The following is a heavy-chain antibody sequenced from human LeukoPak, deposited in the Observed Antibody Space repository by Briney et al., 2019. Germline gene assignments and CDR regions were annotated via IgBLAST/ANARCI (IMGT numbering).Heavy chain of an antibody. CDR1: GGTFSSYA. Sequence: WASVKVSCKASGGTFSSYAISWVRQAPGQGLEWMGGIIPIFGTANYAQKFQGRVTITADESTSTAYMELSSLRSEDTAVYYCAGTLWDAFDIWGQGTMVTVSS. J-gene: IGHJ3*02. D-gene: IGHD3-16*01. V-gene: IGHV1-69*13. CDR2: IIPIFGTA. CDR3: AGTLWDAFDI.